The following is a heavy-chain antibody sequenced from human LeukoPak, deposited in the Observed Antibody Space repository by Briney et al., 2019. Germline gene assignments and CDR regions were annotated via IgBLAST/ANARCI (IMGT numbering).Heavy chain of an antibody. Sequence: GESLKISCKGSGYSFTSYWIGWVRQMPGKGLEWMGIIYPGDSDTRYSPSFQGQVTISADKSISTAYLQWSSLKASDTAMYYCARLSDCSGGSCYSGKYNWFDPWGQGTLVTVSS. D-gene: IGHD2-15*01. V-gene: IGHV5-51*01. CDR3: ARLSDCSGGSCYSGKYNWFDP. J-gene: IGHJ5*02. CDR2: IYPGDSDT. CDR1: GYSFTSYW.